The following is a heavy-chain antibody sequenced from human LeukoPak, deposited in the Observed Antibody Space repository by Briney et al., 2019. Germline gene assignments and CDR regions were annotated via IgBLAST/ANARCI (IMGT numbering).Heavy chain of an antibody. CDR1: GYTLTELS. V-gene: IGHV1-24*01. D-gene: IGHD1-1*01. CDR3: AVSLTTGGYYGMDV. J-gene: IGHJ6*02. CDR2: FDPEDGET. Sequence: ASVKVSCKFSGYTLTELSLHWVRQAPGKGLEWMGRFDPEDGETIYARKFQGRVTMTEDTSTDTAYMELSSLRSEDTAVYFCAVSLTTGGYYGMDVWGQGTTVTVSS.